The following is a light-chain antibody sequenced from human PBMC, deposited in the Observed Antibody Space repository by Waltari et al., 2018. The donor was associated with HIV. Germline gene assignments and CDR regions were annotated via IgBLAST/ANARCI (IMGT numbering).Light chain of an antibody. CDR1: NLEIKS. J-gene: IGLJ3*02. CDR2: DDS. V-gene: IGLV3-21*04. Sequence: SYVLTQPPSVSVAPGKTAKIACEGDNLEIKSVHWYQQRPGQAPIQVIDDDSDRPSGFPERFSGSNSGNTATLSITGVEVGDEADYYCQVWDSSSDHWVFGGGTKLTVL. CDR3: QVWDSSSDHWV.